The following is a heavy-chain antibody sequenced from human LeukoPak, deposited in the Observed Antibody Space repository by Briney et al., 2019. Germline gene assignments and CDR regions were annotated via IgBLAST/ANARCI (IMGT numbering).Heavy chain of an antibody. Sequence: SQTLSLTYAISGDSVSNNGGAWNWLRQSTARGLEWLASKYYRYKWYNDYAVSAKSQISINSDTSKNQFSLQLNSVTPEDTAVYYCARSGSSSIDYWGQGTLVTVSS. D-gene: IGHD6-6*01. V-gene: IGHV6-1*01. CDR3: ARSGSSSIDY. CDR2: KYYRYKWYN. J-gene: IGHJ4*02. CDR1: GDSVSNNGGA.